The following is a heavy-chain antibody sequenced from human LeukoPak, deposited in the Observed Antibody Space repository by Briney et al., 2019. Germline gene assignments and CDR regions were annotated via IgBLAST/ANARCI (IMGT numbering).Heavy chain of an antibody. J-gene: IGHJ4*02. CDR3: ARDHDYYDSSGYYLFDY. Sequence: GGSLRLSCAASGFTFSSYGMHWVRQAPGKGLEWVAVISYDGSNKYYADSVKGRFTISRDNSKNTLYLQMNSLRAEDTAVYYCARDHDYYDSSGYYLFDYWGQGTLVTVSS. CDR1: GFTFSSYG. V-gene: IGHV3-30*19. D-gene: IGHD3-22*01. CDR2: ISYDGSNK.